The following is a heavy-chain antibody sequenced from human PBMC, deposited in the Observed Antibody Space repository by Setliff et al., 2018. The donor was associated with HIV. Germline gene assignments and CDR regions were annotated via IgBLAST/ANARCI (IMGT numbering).Heavy chain of an antibody. Sequence: ASVKVSCKASGYTFTGYYMHWVRQAPGKGLEWMGWSNPNSGGTNYAQKYQGLVTMTRDTSISTAYMELSRLRSDDTAVYYCSRDSGAAGISGFDYWGQGTLVTVSS. CDR1: GYTFTGYY. CDR2: SNPNSGGT. D-gene: IGHD6-13*01. V-gene: IGHV1-2*04. CDR3: SRDSGAAGISGFDY. J-gene: IGHJ4*02.